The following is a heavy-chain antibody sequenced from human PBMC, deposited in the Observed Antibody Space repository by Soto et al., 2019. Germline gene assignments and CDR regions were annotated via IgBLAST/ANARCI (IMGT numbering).Heavy chain of an antibody. Sequence: SAKVSSKDCGGTLGSCAMSWVRQAPGQGLEWMGAIIPIFGTASYAQKFQRRVTITADESTSTAYMELSSLRSEDTAVYYCARTVSIAAANFDYSGQGTLVTVSA. V-gene: IGHV1-69*13. J-gene: IGHJ4*02. CDR3: ARTVSIAAANFDY. CDR2: IIPIFGTA. D-gene: IGHD6-13*01. CDR1: GGTLGSCA.